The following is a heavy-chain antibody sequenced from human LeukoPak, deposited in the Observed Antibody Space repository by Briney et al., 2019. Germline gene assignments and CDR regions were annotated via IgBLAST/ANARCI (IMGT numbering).Heavy chain of an antibody. V-gene: IGHV4-4*07. D-gene: IGHD5-18*01. CDR3: AREGVQLRTDAFDI. CDR1: SGSINGYY. J-gene: IGHJ3*02. CDR2: IYTSGST. Sequence: SETLSLTCTVSSGSINGYYWSWIRQPAGKGLECIGRIYTSGSTNYNPSLKSRVTISVDTSKNQFSLKLSSVTAADTAIYYCAREGVQLRTDAFDIWGQGTMVTVSS.